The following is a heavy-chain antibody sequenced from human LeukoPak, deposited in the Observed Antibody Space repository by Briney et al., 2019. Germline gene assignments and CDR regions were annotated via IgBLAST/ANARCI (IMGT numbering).Heavy chain of an antibody. CDR3: ARGGFAPLDL. Sequence: SETLSLTCTVSGGSIRSSYWSWFRQPAGKGLEWIGRIHFSETTNNNPSLKSRVTLSLDTSKNRFSLNMTSVTAAGTAVYYCARGGFAPLDLWGQGILVTVSS. CDR2: IHFSETT. D-gene: IGHD3-16*01. CDR1: GGSIRSSY. J-gene: IGHJ5*02. V-gene: IGHV4-4*07.